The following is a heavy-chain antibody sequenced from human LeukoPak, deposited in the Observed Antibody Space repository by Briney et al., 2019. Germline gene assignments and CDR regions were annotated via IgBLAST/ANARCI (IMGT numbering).Heavy chain of an antibody. CDR2: INPNSGGT. CDR1: EYTFTGYY. J-gene: IGHJ4*02. D-gene: IGHD5-12*01. V-gene: IGHV1-2*06. Sequence: ASVKVSCKASEYTFTGYYMHWVRQAPGQGLEWMGRINPNSGGTDYAQRFQGRVTMTRDTSISTAYMELSRLRSDDTAVYYCAQSAGYSGYDGGWGQGTLVTVSS. CDR3: AQSAGYSGYDGG.